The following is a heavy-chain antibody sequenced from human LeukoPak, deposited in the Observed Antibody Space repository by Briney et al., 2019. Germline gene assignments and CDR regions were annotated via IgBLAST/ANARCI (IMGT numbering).Heavy chain of an antibody. CDR2: ISAYNGNT. Sequence: ASVKVSCKASGYTFTSYGISWVRQAPGQGLEWMGWISAYNGNTNYAQKLQGRVTMTTGTSTSTAYMELRSLRSDDTAVYYCARDSGGWFGELSEYFDYWGQGTLVTVSS. CDR1: GYTFTSYG. J-gene: IGHJ4*02. CDR3: ARDSGGWFGELSEYFDY. D-gene: IGHD3-10*01. V-gene: IGHV1-18*01.